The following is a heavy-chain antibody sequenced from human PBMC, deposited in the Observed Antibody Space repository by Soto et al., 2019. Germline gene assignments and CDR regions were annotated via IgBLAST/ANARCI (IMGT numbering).Heavy chain of an antibody. D-gene: IGHD2-15*01. V-gene: IGHV3-21*01. CDR3: ARDGEVVVVAASPYYYYGMDV. CDR2: ISSSSSYI. J-gene: IGHJ6*02. CDR1: GFTFSSYS. Sequence: GGSLRLSCAASGFTFSSYSMNWVRQAPWKGLEWVSSISSSSSYIYYADSVKGRFTISRDNAKNSLYLQMNSLRAEDTAVYYCARDGEVVVVAASPYYYYGMDVWGQGTTVTVSS.